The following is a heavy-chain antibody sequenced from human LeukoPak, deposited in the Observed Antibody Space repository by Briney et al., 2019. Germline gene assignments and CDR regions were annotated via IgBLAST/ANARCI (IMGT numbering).Heavy chain of an antibody. CDR3: AKTWSGTFVAPVDY. CDR1: GFTFSSDA. V-gene: IGHV3-23*01. D-gene: IGHD3-3*01. CDR2: ISGSGGST. J-gene: IGHJ4*02. Sequence: GGSLRLSCAASGFTFSSDAMSWVREAPGKGLEWVSAISGSGGSTYYADSVKGRFTISRDNSKNTLYLQMNSLRAEDTAVYYCAKTWSGTFVAPVDYWGQGTLVTVSS.